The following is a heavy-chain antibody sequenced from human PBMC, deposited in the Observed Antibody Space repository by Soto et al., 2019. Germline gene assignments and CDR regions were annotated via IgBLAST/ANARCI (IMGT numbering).Heavy chain of an antibody. J-gene: IGHJ4*02. CDR2: ISSGAITI. D-gene: IGHD6-6*01. CDR1: GFTFSDYY. CDR3: AGQYSSSSVEF. Sequence: PGGSLRLSCAASGFTFSDYYMNWIRQAPGKGLEWVSYISSGAITIYYADSVKGRFTISRANAKNSLYLQMNSLRAEDTAVYYCAGQYSSSSVEFWGQGTLVTVPS. V-gene: IGHV3-11*01.